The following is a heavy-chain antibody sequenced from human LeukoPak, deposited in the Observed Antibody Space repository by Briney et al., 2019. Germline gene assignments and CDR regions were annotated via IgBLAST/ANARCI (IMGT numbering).Heavy chain of an antibody. J-gene: IGHJ4*02. CDR3: ARDRLAAGVDY. CDR2: IYYSGST. D-gene: IGHD6-13*01. V-gene: IGHV4-39*07. CDR1: GGSISSSSYY. Sequence: SETLSLTCTVSGGSISSSSYYWGWIRQPPGKGLEWIGSIYYSGSTYYNPSLKSRVTISVDTSKNQFSLKLSSVTAADTAVYYCARDRLAAGVDYWGQGTLVTVSS.